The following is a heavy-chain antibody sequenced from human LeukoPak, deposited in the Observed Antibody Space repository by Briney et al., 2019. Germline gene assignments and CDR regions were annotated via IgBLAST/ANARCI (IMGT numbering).Heavy chain of an antibody. CDR1: GFNFIGYS. D-gene: IGHD1-26*01. CDR2: ISSADNT. Sequence: PGGSLRLSCAASGFNFIGYSMTWVRRPPGKGLEWVSSISSADNTYYADSVKGRFTVSRDNAGKSLYLQMDGLRPEDTAVYYCARDYAGTNWFDPWGQGTLVTVSS. CDR3: ARDYAGTNWFDP. V-gene: IGHV3-69-1*01. J-gene: IGHJ5*02.